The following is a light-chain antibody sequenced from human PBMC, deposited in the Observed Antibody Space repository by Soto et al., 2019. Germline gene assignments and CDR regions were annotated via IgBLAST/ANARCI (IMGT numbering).Light chain of an antibody. CDR1: GSDVGGYTY. CDR3: SSYTTSGTPV. V-gene: IGLV2-14*01. CDR2: EVS. Sequence: QSALTRPASGSGSPGRSITIPCPGPGSDVGGYTYLSWYQQPQGKAPKVMIYEVSNRPSGVSNRCSGSKSGNTASLTISGLQAEDEADYFCSSYTTSGTPVFGGGTKVTVL. J-gene: IGLJ3*02.